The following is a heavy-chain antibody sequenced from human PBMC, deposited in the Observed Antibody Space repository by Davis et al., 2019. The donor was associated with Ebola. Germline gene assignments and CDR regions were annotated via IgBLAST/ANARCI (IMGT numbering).Heavy chain of an antibody. CDR1: GGSISSGGYY. D-gene: IGHD2-2*01. Sequence: SETLSLTCTVSGGSISSGGYYWSWIRQPPGKGLEWIGEINHSGSTNYNPSLKSRVTISVDTSKNQFSLKLSSVTAADTAVYYCARESRGRYYYYGMDVWGQGTTVTVSS. CDR2: INHSGST. J-gene: IGHJ6*02. V-gene: IGHV4-39*07. CDR3: ARESRGRYYYYGMDV.